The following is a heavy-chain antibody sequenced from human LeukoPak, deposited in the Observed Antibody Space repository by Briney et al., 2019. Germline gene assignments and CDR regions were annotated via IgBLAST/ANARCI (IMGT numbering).Heavy chain of an antibody. CDR2: IYSDGSRT. V-gene: IGHV3-74*01. CDR3: ARRGRGGAFDI. J-gene: IGHJ3*02. CDR1: GFTFNTYW. D-gene: IGHD3-16*01. Sequence: GGSLRLSCAASGFTFNTYWMHWVRQGPGKGLVWVSRIYSDGSRTTYADSVRGRFTISGDNAKNTLYLQMNSLRAEDTAMYYCARRGRGGAFDIWGQGTMVTVSS.